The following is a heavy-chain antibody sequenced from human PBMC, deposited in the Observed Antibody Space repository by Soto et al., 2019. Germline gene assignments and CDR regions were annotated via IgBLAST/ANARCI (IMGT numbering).Heavy chain of an antibody. V-gene: IGHV3-9*01. Sequence: EVQLVESGGGLVQPGRSLRLSCAASGFTFDDYAMHWVRQAPGKGLEWVSGISWNSGSIGYADSVKGRFTISRDNAKNSLYLQMNRLRAEDTALYYCAKGRSTMVRGAVWFDLWGRGTLVTVSS. CDR3: AKGRSTMVRGAVWFDL. J-gene: IGHJ2*01. CDR2: ISWNSGSI. CDR1: GFTFDDYA. D-gene: IGHD3-10*01.